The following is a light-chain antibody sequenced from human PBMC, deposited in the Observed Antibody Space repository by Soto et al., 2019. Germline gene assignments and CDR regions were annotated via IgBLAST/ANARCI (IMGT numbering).Light chain of an antibody. Sequence: EIVLTQSPATLSLSPGERATLSCRASQSVSSYLALYQQKPGQAPRLLIYDASNRATGIPARFSGSGSGTDFTLTISSLEPEDFAVYYCQQRSNWRTFGQGTKVEIK. J-gene: IGKJ1*01. V-gene: IGKV3-11*01. CDR2: DAS. CDR3: QQRSNWRT. CDR1: QSVSSY.